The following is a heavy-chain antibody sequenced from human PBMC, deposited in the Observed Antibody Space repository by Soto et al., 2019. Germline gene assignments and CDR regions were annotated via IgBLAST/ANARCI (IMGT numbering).Heavy chain of an antibody. J-gene: IGHJ1*01. CDR2: IYYSGST. CDR3: ARHSTPAYYDFWSGYLEYFQH. V-gene: IGHV4-39*01. Sequence: SETLSLTCTVSGGSISSSSYYWGWIRQPPGKGLEWIGSIYYSGSTYYNPSLKSRVTISIDTSKNQFSLKLSSVTAADTAVYYCARHSTPAYYDFWSGYLEYFQHWGQGTLVTVS. D-gene: IGHD3-3*01. CDR1: GGSISSSSYY.